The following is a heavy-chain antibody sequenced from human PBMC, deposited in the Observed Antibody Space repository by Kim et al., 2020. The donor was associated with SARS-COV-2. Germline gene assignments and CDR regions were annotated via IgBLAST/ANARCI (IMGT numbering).Heavy chain of an antibody. D-gene: IGHD6-19*01. CDR3: TTGAQWLAPYYYYYYGMDV. Sequence: GGSLRLSCAASGFTFSNAWMSWVRQAPGKGLEWVGRIKSKTDGGTTDYAAPVKGRFTISRDDSKNTLYLQMNSLKTEDTAVYYCTTGAQWLAPYYYYYYGMDVWGQGTTVTVSS. CDR1: GFTFSNAW. CDR2: IKSKTDGGTT. V-gene: IGHV3-15*01. J-gene: IGHJ6*02.